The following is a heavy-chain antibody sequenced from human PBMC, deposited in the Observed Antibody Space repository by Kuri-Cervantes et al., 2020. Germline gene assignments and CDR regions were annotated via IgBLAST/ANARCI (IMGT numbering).Heavy chain of an antibody. CDR3: ARAGYGGTYYYYGMDV. D-gene: IGHD4-23*01. CDR2: IYYSGST. J-gene: IGHJ6*02. V-gene: IGHV4-59*08. Sequence: GSLRLSCTVSGGSISSYYWSWIRQPPGKGLEWIGYIYYSGSTNYNPSLKGRVTISVDTSKNQFSLKLSSVTAADTAVYYCARAGYGGTYYYYGMDVWGQGTTVTVSS. CDR1: GGSISSYY.